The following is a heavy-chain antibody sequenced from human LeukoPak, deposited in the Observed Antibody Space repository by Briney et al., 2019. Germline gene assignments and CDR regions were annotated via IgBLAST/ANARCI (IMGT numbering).Heavy chain of an antibody. V-gene: IGHV4-34*01. CDR2: INHSGST. CDR1: GGSLSGYY. J-gene: IGHJ4*02. D-gene: IGHD2-2*01. CDR3: ASKVVPAATVGYFDY. Sequence: RPSETLSLTCAVYGGSLSGYYWSWIGRPPGKGLEWIGEINHSGSTNYNPSLKSRVTISVDTSKNQFSLKLSSVTAADTAVYYCASKVVPAATVGYFDYWGQGTLVTVPS.